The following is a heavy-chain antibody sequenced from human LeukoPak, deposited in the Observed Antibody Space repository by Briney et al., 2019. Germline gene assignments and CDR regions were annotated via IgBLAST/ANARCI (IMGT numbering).Heavy chain of an antibody. D-gene: IGHD3-22*01. CDR3: ARTVRDYYDSSGYYFDY. Sequence: SETQSLTCTVSGGSISSSSYYWGWIRQPPGKGLEWIGSIYYSGSTYYNPSLKSRVTISVDTSKNQFSLKLSSVTAADTAVYYCARTVRDYYDSSGYYFDYWGQGTLVTVSS. V-gene: IGHV4-39*01. CDR2: IYYSGST. J-gene: IGHJ4*02. CDR1: GGSISSSSYY.